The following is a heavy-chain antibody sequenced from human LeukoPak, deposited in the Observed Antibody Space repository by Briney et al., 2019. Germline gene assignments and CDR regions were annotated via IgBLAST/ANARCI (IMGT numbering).Heavy chain of an antibody. Sequence: PSETLSLTCAVYGGSFSSYYWSWIRQPPGKGLEWIGYIYYSGSTNYNPSLKSRVTISVDTSKNQFSLKLSSVTAADTAVYYCARAPYDFWSWYYFDYWGQGTLVTVSS. D-gene: IGHD3-3*01. J-gene: IGHJ4*02. V-gene: IGHV4-59*01. CDR2: IYYSGST. CDR3: ARAPYDFWSWYYFDY. CDR1: GGSFSSYY.